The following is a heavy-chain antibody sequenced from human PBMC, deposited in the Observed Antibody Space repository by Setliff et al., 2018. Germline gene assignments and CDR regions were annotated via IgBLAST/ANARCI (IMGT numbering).Heavy chain of an antibody. D-gene: IGHD2-15*01. V-gene: IGHV1-46*01. Sequence: ASVKVSCKASGYTFTSYYMHWVRQAPGQGLEWMGIINPSGGSTSYAQKFQGRVTLTRDTSTSTVYMELSSLRSEDTAVYYCAGDPGYCSGGSCYSGAFDIWGQGTMVTVSS. CDR3: AGDPGYCSGGSCYSGAFDI. J-gene: IGHJ3*02. CDR1: GYTFTSYY. CDR2: INPSGGST.